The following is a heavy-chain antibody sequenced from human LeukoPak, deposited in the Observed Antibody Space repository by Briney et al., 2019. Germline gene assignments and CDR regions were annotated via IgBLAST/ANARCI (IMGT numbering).Heavy chain of an antibody. CDR2: IYYSGST. Sequence: SETLSLTCTVSGGSISSDGYYWSWIRQHPGKGLKWIGYIYYSGSTYYNPSLKSRVTISVDTSKNQFSLKLTSVTAADTAVYFCARDRHRHYFDFWGQGTLVTVSS. J-gene: IGHJ4*02. V-gene: IGHV4-31*03. CDR3: ARDRHRHYFDF. CDR1: GGSISSDGYY.